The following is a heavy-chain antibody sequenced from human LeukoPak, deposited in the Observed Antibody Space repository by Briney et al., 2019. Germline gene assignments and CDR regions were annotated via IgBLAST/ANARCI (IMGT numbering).Heavy chain of an antibody. J-gene: IGHJ4*02. Sequence: ASVKVSCKASGYTFNRYGISWVRQAPGQGLEWMGWISTYKNNTNYAQKLQDRVTMTTDTSTSTAYMELRSLRSDDTAIYYCARESGGSYDYWGQGTLVTVSS. V-gene: IGHV1-18*01. CDR1: GYTFNRYG. CDR2: ISTYKNNT. CDR3: ARESGGSYDY. D-gene: IGHD1-26*01.